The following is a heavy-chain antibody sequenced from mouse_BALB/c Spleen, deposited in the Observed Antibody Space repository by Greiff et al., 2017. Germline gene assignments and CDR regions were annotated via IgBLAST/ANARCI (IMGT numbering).Heavy chain of an antibody. J-gene: IGHJ4*01. CDR3: ARGGGYDVGGYYAMDY. CDR2: IDPANGNT. Sequence: EVKLMESGAELVKPGASVKLSCTASGFNIKDTYMHWVKQRPEQGLEWIGRIDPANGNTKYDPKFQGKATITADTSSNTAYLQLSSLTSEDTAVYYCARGGGYDVGGYYAMDYWGQGTSVTVSS. CDR1: GFNIKDTY. D-gene: IGHD2-14*01. V-gene: IGHV14-3*02.